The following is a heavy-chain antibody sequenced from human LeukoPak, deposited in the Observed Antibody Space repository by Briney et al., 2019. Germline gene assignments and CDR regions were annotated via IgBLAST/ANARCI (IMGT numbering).Heavy chain of an antibody. V-gene: IGHV1-69*05. CDR1: GGTFSSYA. CDR2: IIPIFGTA. D-gene: IGHD2-2*01. Sequence: VASVKVSCKASGGTFSSYAISWVRQAPGQGLEWMGGIIPIFGTANYAQKFQGRVTITTDEPTSTAYMELSSLRSEDTAVYYCARDLGYCSSTSCPESYWGQGTLVTVSS. CDR3: ARDLGYCSSTSCPESY. J-gene: IGHJ4*02.